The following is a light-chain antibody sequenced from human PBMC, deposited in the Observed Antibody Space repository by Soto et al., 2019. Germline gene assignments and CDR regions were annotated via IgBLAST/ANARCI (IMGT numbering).Light chain of an antibody. Sequence: IMLKQSPCTLSLSPGERATLSCRASQSVSTNYLAWYQQKPGQAPRLLIYGASNRATGIPDRFSGSGSGTDFTLTISRLEPEDFAVYYCQQYGSSGTFGQGTKVDI. CDR2: GAS. CDR3: QQYGSSGT. V-gene: IGKV3-20*01. CDR1: QSVSTNY. J-gene: IGKJ1*01.